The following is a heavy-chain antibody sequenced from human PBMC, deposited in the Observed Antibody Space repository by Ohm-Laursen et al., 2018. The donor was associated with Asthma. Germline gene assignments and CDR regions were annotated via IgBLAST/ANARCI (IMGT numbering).Heavy chain of an antibody. CDR2: IWYDGSNK. J-gene: IGHJ1*01. D-gene: IGHD3-22*01. Sequence: SLRLSCTASGFTFSSYGMHWVRQAPGKGLEWVAVIWYDGSNKYYADSVKGRFTISRDNSKNTLYLQMNSLRAEDTAVYYCARAKVVVITTTTIFHLWGQGTLVTVSS. CDR3: ARAKVVVITTTTIFHL. CDR1: GFTFSSYG. V-gene: IGHV3-33*01.